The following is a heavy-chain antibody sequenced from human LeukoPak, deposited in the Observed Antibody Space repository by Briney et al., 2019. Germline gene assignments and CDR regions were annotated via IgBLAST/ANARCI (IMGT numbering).Heavy chain of an antibody. Sequence: GASVKVSCKASVFIFSSSAVQWVRQARAQSLEWIGWIVVGSGNTNYAQNFQERVTITRDMSTSTAYMELSSLRSEDTAVYYCVADCYGDCIDWGEGTLVTVSS. D-gene: IGHD4-17*01. J-gene: IGHJ4*02. V-gene: IGHV1-58*01. CDR3: VADCYGDCID. CDR1: VFIFSSSA. CDR2: IVVGSGNT.